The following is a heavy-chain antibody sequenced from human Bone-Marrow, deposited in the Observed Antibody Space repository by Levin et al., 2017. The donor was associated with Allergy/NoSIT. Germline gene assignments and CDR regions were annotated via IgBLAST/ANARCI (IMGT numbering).Heavy chain of an antibody. CDR3: ARGTRVVVVPAALYYFDY. V-gene: IGHV1-8*01. J-gene: IGHJ4*02. CDR2: MNPNSGNT. CDR1: GYTFTSYD. Sequence: ASVKVSCKASGYTFTSYDINWVRQATGQGLEWMGWMNPNSGNTGYAQKFQGRVTMTRNTSISTAYMELSSLRSEDTAVYYCARGTRVVVVPAALYYFDYWGQGTLVTVSS. D-gene: IGHD2-2*01.